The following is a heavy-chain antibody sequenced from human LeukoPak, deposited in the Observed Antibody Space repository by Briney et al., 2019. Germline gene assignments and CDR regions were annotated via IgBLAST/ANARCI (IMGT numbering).Heavy chain of an antibody. V-gene: IGHV5-51*01. CDR2: IYPDDSDT. D-gene: IGHD3-22*01. CDR3: ARPNITSYYDSRGYDAFDV. Sequence: GESLKISCKASGHIFTNYWIAWVRQMPGKGLEWMGIIYPDDSDTRYSPSFQGQVTISADKSVSTAYLQWRSLKASDTAMYYCARPNITSYYDSRGYDAFDVWGQGTMVTVSS. J-gene: IGHJ3*01. CDR1: GHIFTNYW.